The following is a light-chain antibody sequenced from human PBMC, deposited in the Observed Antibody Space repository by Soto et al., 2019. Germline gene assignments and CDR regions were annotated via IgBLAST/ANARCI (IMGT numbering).Light chain of an antibody. Sequence: DIQLTQSPSTLSASVGDRVTITCRASQSISSWLAWYQQKPGKAPKLLIYKASSLEGGVPSRFSGSRSGTEFTLTINSLQPDDFATYYCQQYNTYLGTFGQGTKVDIK. J-gene: IGKJ1*01. CDR3: QQYNTYLGT. CDR2: KAS. CDR1: QSISSW. V-gene: IGKV1-5*03.